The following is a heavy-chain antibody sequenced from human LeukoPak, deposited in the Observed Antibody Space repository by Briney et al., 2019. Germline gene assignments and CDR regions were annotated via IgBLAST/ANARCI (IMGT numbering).Heavy chain of an antibody. CDR3: ARLYGAAGYWYFDL. V-gene: IGHV4-59*08. D-gene: IGHD6-13*01. Sequence: PSETLSLSCTVSGGSISSYYWSWIRQPPGKGLEWIGDIYYSGSTNYNPSLKSRFTISVDTSKNQFSLKLSSLTAADTAVYYCARLYGAAGYWYFDLWGRGTLVTVSS. J-gene: IGHJ2*01. CDR1: GGSISSYY. CDR2: IYYSGST.